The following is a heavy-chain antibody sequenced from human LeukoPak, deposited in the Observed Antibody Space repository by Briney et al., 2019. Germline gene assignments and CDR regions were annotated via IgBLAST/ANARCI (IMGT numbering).Heavy chain of an antibody. CDR3: ARYAPHCGGDCYRVSWAAFDI. CDR1: GYTFTSYA. J-gene: IGHJ3*02. D-gene: IGHD2-21*02. CDR2: INTNTGNP. V-gene: IGHV7-4-1*02. Sequence: VASVKVSCKASGYTFTSYAMNWVRQAPGQGLKWMGWINTNTGNPTYAQGFTGRFVFSLDTSVSTAYLQISSLKAEDTAVYYCARYAPHCGGDCYRVSWAAFDIWGQGTMVTVSS.